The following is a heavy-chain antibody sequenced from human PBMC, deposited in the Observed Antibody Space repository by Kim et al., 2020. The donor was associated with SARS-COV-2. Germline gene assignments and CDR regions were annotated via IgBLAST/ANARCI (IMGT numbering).Heavy chain of an antibody. Sequence: SETLSLTCTVSGGSISSYYWSWIRQPPGKGLEWIGYIYYSGSTNYNPSLKSRVTISVDTSKNQFSLKLSSVTAADTAVYYCARYYDYVWGSYRQKYYFDYWGQGTLVTVSS. CDR3: ARYYDYVWGSYRQKYYFDY. V-gene: IGHV4-59*01. CDR1: GGSISSYY. CDR2: IYYSGST. J-gene: IGHJ4*02. D-gene: IGHD3-16*02.